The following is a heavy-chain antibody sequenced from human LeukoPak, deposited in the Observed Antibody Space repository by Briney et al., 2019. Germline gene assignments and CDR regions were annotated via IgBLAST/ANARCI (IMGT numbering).Heavy chain of an antibody. D-gene: IGHD3-22*01. Sequence: PSETLSLTCTVSGGSISSGSYYWSWIRQPAGKGLEWIGRIYTSGSTNHNPSLNSRVTMSIDTSKSQFSLKLTSVTAADTALYYCARGSGYLGVDSWGQGILVTVSS. CDR1: GGSISSGSYY. J-gene: IGHJ4*02. V-gene: IGHV4-61*02. CDR3: ARGSGYLGVDS. CDR2: IYTSGST.